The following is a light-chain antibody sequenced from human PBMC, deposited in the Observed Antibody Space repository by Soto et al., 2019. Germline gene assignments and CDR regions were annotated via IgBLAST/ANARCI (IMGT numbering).Light chain of an antibody. Sequence: DIQMTQSHSTLSASVGVSVTIDCRASQSISCWLAWYQQKPGIAPKLLISDASSLESGVPSRFSGSGSGTEFTLTISRLQPDDFATYFGQQYEPYPAFGQGTKVEIK. J-gene: IGKJ1*01. V-gene: IGKV1-5*01. CDR1: QSISCW. CDR2: DAS. CDR3: QQYEPYPA.